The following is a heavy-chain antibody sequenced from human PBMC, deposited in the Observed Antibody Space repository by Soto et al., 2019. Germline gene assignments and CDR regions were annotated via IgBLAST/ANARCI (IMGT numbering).Heavy chain of an antibody. CDR1: GFTFSSYA. Sequence: EVQLLESGGGLVQPGGSLRLSCVASGFTFSSYAMTWVRQAPGKGPEWVAGITASGDYAKYADSVKGRFTTSRDNVKNTLYLQMSNLRAEDTDVYYCAKDPNGDYIGAFDFWGQGTVVTVSS. CDR3: AKDPNGDYIGAFDF. V-gene: IGHV3-23*01. J-gene: IGHJ3*01. D-gene: IGHD4-17*01. CDR2: ITASGDYA.